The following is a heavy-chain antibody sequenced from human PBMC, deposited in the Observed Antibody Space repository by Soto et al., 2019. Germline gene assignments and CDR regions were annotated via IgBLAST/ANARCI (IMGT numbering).Heavy chain of an antibody. J-gene: IGHJ3*01. D-gene: IGHD3-16*01. CDR2: ISSNGGRT. V-gene: IGHV3-64*02. CDR1: GFTFSSYS. Sequence: GGSLRLSCAPSGFTFSSYSMHLARQAPGKELEYVSAISSNGGRTYYADSVKGRFTISSDNSKNTLYLQMGSLRAEDMAVYYHAISKGGFDDACNVWGQGTMVTVS. CDR3: AISKGGFDDACNV.